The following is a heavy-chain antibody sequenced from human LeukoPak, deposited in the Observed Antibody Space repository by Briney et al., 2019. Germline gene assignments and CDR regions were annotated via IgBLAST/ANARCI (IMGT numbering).Heavy chain of an antibody. CDR2: IKQDGSEK. CDR3: TRSGIAAAGRDY. V-gene: IGHV3-7*01. J-gene: IGHJ4*02. CDR1: RFTFSNYW. D-gene: IGHD6-13*01. Sequence: PGGSLRLSCAVSRFTFSNYWMSWVRQAPGKGLEWVANIKQDGSEKYYVDSVKGRFTISRDNAKNSLYLQMNSLRAEDTAVYYCTRSGIAAAGRDYWGQGTLVTVSS.